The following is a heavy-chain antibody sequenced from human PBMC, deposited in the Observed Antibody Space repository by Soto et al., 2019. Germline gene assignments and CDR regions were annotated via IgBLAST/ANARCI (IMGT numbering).Heavy chain of an antibody. Sequence: ASVKVSCKASGYTFTSYDINWVRQATGQGLEWMGWMNPNSGNTGYAQKFQGRVTMTRNTSISTAYMELSSLRSEDTAVYYCARGRCDILTGYYQGYGMDVWGQGTTVTVSS. CDR2: MNPNSGNT. J-gene: IGHJ6*02. V-gene: IGHV1-8*01. CDR3: ARGRCDILTGYYQGYGMDV. CDR1: GYTFTSYD. D-gene: IGHD3-9*01.